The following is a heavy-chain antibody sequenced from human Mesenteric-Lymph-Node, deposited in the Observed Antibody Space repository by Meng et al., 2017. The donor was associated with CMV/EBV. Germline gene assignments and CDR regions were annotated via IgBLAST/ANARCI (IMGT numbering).Heavy chain of an antibody. CDR1: GFIFSNYW. J-gene: IGHJ5*02. CDR2: IKEDGSEK. CDR3: TRDEAVTRFDP. Sequence: GGSLRLSCAASGFIFSNYWMSWVRQAPGKGLEWVAHIKEDGSEKNYADSLKGRFTISRDNAQNFLFLQLNSLRGDDTAVYFCTRDEAVTRFDPWGQGTLVTVSS. V-gene: IGHV3-7*01. D-gene: IGHD4-11*01.